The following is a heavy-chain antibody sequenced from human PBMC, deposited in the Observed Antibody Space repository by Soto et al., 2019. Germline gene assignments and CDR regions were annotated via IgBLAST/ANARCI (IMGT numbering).Heavy chain of an antibody. CDR3: ARGEMATIGNYYYGMDV. CDR1: GYTFTGYY. J-gene: IGHJ6*02. V-gene: IGHV1-2*02. CDR2: INPNSGGT. D-gene: IGHD5-12*01. Sequence: QVQLVQSGAEVKNPGASVKVSCKASGYTFTGYYMHWVRQAPGQGLEWMGWINPNSGGTNYAQKFQGRVTMTRDTSISIAYMELSRLRSDDTAVYYCARGEMATIGNYYYGMDVWGQGTTVTVSS.